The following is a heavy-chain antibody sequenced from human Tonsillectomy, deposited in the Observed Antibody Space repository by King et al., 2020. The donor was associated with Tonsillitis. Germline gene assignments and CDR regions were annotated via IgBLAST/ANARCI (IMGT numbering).Heavy chain of an antibody. CDR1: GFTFRSYA. CDR3: AREGDYGDTGSYFDL. J-gene: IGHJ2*01. CDR2: ISYDGRNK. Sequence: VQLVESGGGVVQPGTSLRLSCAASGFTFRSYAMHWVRQAPGKGLEWVAVISYDGRNKYHADSVKGRFTISRDNSKNTLYLQINSLRAEDTAVYYCAREGDYGDTGSYFDLWGRGTLVTVSS. D-gene: IGHD4-17*01. V-gene: IGHV3-30*04.